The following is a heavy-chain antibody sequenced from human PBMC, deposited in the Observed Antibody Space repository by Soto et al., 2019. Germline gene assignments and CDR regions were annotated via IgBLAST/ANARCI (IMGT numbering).Heavy chain of an antibody. CDR1: GGSISSGGYY. CDR2: IYYSGST. CDR3: ARDPMVRGSRYGMDV. D-gene: IGHD3-10*01. Sequence: QVQLQESGPGLVKPSQTLSLTCTVSGGSISSGGYYWSWIRQHPGKGLEWIGYIYYSGSTYYNPSLKSRVTISVDTSKNQFSLKLSSVTAADTAVYYCARDPMVRGSRYGMDVWGQGTTVTVSS. J-gene: IGHJ6*02. V-gene: IGHV4-31*03.